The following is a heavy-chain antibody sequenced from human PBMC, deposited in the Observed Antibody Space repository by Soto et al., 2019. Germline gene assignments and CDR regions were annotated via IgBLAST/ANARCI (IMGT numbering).Heavy chain of an antibody. CDR2: FGGSGGT. V-gene: IGHV3-23*01. Sequence: EVQVLESGGGLVQPGGSLRLSCVGSGFIFSNYAMAWVRQAPGKGLERVSGFGGSGGTYYADSVKGRYTISRDNSKNTLYLQMNSLRVEDTAVYYCAKSQSSLYYMDVWGKGTAVTVSS. CDR1: GFIFSNYA. J-gene: IGHJ6*03. CDR3: AKSQSSLYYMDV.